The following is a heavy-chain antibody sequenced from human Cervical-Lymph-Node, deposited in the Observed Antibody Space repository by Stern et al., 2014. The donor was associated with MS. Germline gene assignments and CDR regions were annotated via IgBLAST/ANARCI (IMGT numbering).Heavy chain of an antibody. CDR3: ARSPPYYEFWNDYYCFDY. J-gene: IGHJ4*02. CDR1: GFSLSTSGMR. CDR2: IDWDDDK. D-gene: IGHD3-3*01. V-gene: IGHV2-70*04. Sequence: QVTLRESGPALVKPTQTLTLTCTFSGFSLSTSGMRVSWIRQPPGKALEWLARIDWDDDKFYSTSLKTRLTISKDTSKNQVVLTMTNVDPVDTATYYCARSPPYYEFWNDYYCFDYWGQGTLVAVSS.